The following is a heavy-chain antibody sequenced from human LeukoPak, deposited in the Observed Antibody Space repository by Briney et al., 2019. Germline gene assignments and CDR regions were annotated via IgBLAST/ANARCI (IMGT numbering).Heavy chain of an antibody. CDR1: GGSFSGYY. CDR3: ARRFYTNYYDSSGPFDY. D-gene: IGHD3-22*01. CDR2: INHSGST. Sequence: SETLSLTCAVYGGSFSGYYWSWIRQPPGKGLEWIREINHSGSTNYNPSLKSRVTISVDTSKNQFSLKLSSVTAADTAVYYCARRFYTNYYDSSGPFDYWGQGTLVTVSS. V-gene: IGHV4-34*01. J-gene: IGHJ4*02.